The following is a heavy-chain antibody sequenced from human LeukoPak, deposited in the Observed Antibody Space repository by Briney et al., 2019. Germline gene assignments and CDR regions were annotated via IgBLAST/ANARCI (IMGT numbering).Heavy chain of an antibody. CDR3: ARNSHPYSYGDYPRYYYYYGMDV. CDR2: ISYDGSNK. J-gene: IGHJ6*02. V-gene: IGHV3-30-3*01. Sequence: PGRSLRLSCAASGFTFSSYAMHWVRQAPGKGLEWVAVISYDGSNKYYADSVKGRFTISRDNSKNTLYLQMNSLRAEDTAVYYCARNSHPYSYGDYPRYYYYYGMDVWGQGTTVTVSS. CDR1: GFTFSSYA. D-gene: IGHD4-17*01.